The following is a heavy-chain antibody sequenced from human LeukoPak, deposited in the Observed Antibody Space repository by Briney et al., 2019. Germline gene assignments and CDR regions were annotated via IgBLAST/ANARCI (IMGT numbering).Heavy chain of an antibody. D-gene: IGHD3-22*01. J-gene: IGHJ4*02. CDR3: TTQGHYYDSSGYNFVDY. CDR1: GFTFSNAW. Sequence: GGSLRLSCAASGFTFSNAWTRWVRQAPGKGLESIGHIKSKADGGTTDYAAPVKGRFTISRDDSEDTVYLQMNSLKTEDTAMYYCTTQGHYYDSSGYNFVDYWGQGTLVTVSS. V-gene: IGHV3-15*01. CDR2: IKSKADGGTT.